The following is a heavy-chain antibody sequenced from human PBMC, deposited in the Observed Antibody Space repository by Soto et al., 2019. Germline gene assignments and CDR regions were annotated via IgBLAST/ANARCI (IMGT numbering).Heavy chain of an antibody. J-gene: IGHJ6*02. CDR3: ARAVKSGSYPYYYYGMDV. Sequence: LRLSCTASGFTFSSFWMHWVRQAPGKGLVWVSRINSDGSSANYADSVKGRFTISRDNAKNTLYLQMNSLRAEDTAVYYCARAVKSGSYPYYYYGMDVCGQGTTVTVSS. CDR1: GFTFSSFW. D-gene: IGHD3-10*01. V-gene: IGHV3-74*01. CDR2: INSDGSSA.